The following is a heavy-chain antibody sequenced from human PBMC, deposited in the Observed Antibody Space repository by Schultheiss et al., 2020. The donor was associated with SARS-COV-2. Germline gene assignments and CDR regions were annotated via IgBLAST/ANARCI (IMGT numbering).Heavy chain of an antibody. D-gene: IGHD2-2*01. CDR1: GYTFTSYD. V-gene: IGHV1-8*01. J-gene: IGHJ6*02. CDR2: MNPNSGNT. Sequence: ASVKVSCKASGYTFTSYDINWVRQATGQGLEWMGWMNPNSGNTGYAQKFQGRVTMTRNTSISTAYMELSSLRSEDTAVYYCARGRESQWYQLLWGYYYGMGGWGQGATVTVSS. CDR3: ARGRESQWYQLLWGYYYGMGG.